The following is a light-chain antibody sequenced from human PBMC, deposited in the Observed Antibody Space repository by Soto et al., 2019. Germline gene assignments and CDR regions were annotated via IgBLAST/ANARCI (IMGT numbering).Light chain of an antibody. J-gene: IGKJ1*01. CDR2: GYS. CDR3: QQRYSTIWT. Sequence: DIQMTKSPSILSASGGNRVTITCLASQSITIYVNWYQQKRGAAPNLLIFGYSTLQSGVPSRLSGSGSGTDFNLTISSLEPADFATYDCQQRYSTIWTCGRGTKVEI. CDR1: QSITIY. V-gene: IGKV1-39*01.